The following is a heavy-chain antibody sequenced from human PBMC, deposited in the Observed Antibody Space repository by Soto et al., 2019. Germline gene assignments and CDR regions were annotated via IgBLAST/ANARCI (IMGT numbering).Heavy chain of an antibody. CDR1: GYAFTVYY. CDR2: INPNSGGT. Sequence: ASVKVSCKAAGYAFTVYYMHWVRQAPGQGLEWMGWINPNSGGTNYAQKFQGWVTMTRDTSISTAYMELSRLRSDDTAVYYCAVGYCSGGSCYSGKFDYWGQGTLVTVS. CDR3: AVGYCSGGSCYSGKFDY. J-gene: IGHJ4*02. D-gene: IGHD2-15*01. V-gene: IGHV1-2*04.